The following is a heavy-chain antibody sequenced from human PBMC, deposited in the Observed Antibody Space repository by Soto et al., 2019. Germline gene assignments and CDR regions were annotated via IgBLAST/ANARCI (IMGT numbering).Heavy chain of an antibody. V-gene: IGHV1-8*01. CDR2: MNPNSGNT. CDR3: ASLPLSGGLYYDGMDV. J-gene: IGHJ6*02. Sequence: QVQLVQSGAEVKKPGASVKVSCKASGYTFTSYDINWVRQATGQGLEWMGWMNPNSGNTGYAQKFQGRVTMTRNTSMSTAYMELSSLRSEDTAVYYCASLPLSGGLYYDGMDVWGQETTVTASS. D-gene: IGHD3-16*01. CDR1: GYTFTSYD.